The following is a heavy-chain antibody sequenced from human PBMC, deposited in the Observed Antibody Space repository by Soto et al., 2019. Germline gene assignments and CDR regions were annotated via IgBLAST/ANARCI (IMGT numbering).Heavy chain of an antibody. CDR1: GFTFSTYA. J-gene: IGHJ4*02. CDR2: INYGGDTT. Sequence: LRLSCAASGFTFSTYAMGWVRQAPGKGLEWVSLINYGGDTTYYADPVKGRFTISRDNSKNTLYLQVNSLRAEDTAVYYCATQDFRGPTGTTWGQGTLVTVSS. V-gene: IGHV3-23*01. D-gene: IGHD1-1*01. CDR3: ATQDFRGPTGTT.